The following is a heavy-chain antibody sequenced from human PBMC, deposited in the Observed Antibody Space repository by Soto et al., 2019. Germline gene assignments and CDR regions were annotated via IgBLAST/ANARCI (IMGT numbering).Heavy chain of an antibody. CDR1: GGTFSSYA. CDR2: IIPIFGTA. J-gene: IGHJ6*02. D-gene: IGHD4-4*01. Sequence: SVKVSCKASGGTFSSYAISWVRQAPGQELEWMGGIIPIFGTANYAQKFQGRVTITADESTSTAYMELSSLRSEDTAVYYCARDRTVTTPHYYGMDVWGQGTTVTVSS. CDR3: ARDRTVTTPHYYGMDV. V-gene: IGHV1-69*13.